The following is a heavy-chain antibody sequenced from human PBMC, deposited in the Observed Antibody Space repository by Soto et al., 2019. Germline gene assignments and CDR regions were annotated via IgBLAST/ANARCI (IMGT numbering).Heavy chain of an antibody. Sequence: SETLSLTCTVSGGSISSYYWSWIRQPPGKGLGWIGYIYYSGSTNYNPSLKSRVTISVDTSKNQFSLKLSSVTAADTAVYYCARSYGLMVYAIVFDPWGQGTLVTVSS. CDR2: IYYSGST. D-gene: IGHD2-8*01. V-gene: IGHV4-59*01. CDR1: GGSISSYY. CDR3: ARSYGLMVYAIVFDP. J-gene: IGHJ5*02.